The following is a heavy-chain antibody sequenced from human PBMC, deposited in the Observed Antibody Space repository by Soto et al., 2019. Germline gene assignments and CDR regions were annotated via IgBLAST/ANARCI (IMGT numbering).Heavy chain of an antibody. J-gene: IGHJ4*02. Sequence: GXSGKVCFKASGYTFTDYAMHWVRQAPGQRLEWMGWINTGNGNTKFSLKFQGRVTITRDTSATTAYMELTSLRSEDTAVYYCAKGSRMWTPDYWGQGTLVTVSS. CDR1: GYTFTDYA. CDR2: INTGNGNT. D-gene: IGHD2-21*01. V-gene: IGHV1-3*04. CDR3: AKGSRMWTPDY.